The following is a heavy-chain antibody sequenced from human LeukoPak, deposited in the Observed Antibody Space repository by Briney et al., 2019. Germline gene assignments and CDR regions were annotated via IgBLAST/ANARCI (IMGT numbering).Heavy chain of an antibody. V-gene: IGHV4-39*01. D-gene: IGHD3-22*01. J-gene: IGHJ4*02. CDR2: IYYTGST. CDR1: GGSISSTSYY. CDR3: ARSARDDSSGYYFFSPPYYFDY. Sequence: PSETLSLTCTVSGGSISSTSYYWGWIRQPPGKGLDWIGSIYYTGSTDYNPSLKSRVTISVDTSKNQFSLKLSSVTAADTAVYYCARSARDDSSGYYFFSPPYYFDYWGQGTLVTVSS.